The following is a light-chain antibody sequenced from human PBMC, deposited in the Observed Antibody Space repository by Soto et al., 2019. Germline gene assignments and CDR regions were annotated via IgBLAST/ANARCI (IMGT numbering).Light chain of an antibody. CDR3: QQYDNWPPT. Sequence: EILMTQYPTTLSVSPGERATLSCRASQTISSNLAWYQHKPGQAPRLLFYGASNRATGIPARFTGSGSGTEFTLTISSLQSEDFAVYSCQQYDNWPPTFGGGTKVDIK. CDR2: GAS. V-gene: IGKV3-15*01. J-gene: IGKJ4*01. CDR1: QTISSN.